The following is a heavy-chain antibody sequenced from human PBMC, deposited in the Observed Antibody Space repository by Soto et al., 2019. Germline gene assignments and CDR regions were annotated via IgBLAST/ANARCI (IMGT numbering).Heavy chain of an antibody. Sequence: GGSLRLSCAASGFTFSSYAMSWVRQAPGKGLEWVSAISDSGVSTYYADSVKGRFTISRDNSKNTLYLQMNSLRAEDTAVYYCSRDPGYRYGPPAYCGQGSLVTVSS. D-gene: IGHD5-18*01. J-gene: IGHJ1*01. CDR2: ISDSGVST. CDR3: SRDPGYRYGPPAY. V-gene: IGHV3-23*01. CDR1: GFTFSSYA.